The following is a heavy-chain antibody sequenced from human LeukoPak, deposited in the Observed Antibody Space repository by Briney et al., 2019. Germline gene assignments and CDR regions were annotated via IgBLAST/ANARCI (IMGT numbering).Heavy chain of an antibody. D-gene: IGHD6-19*01. CDR1: GFTFSNYG. CDR3: ARVRLGSGWSLFDF. V-gene: IGHV3-30*03. CDR2: TSYDGSNE. Sequence: PGGSLRLSCAASGFTFSNYGMHWVRQAQGKGLEWVAVTSYDGSNEYYADSVKGRFTISRHISQNTLYLQMNSLRAEDTAVYYCARVRLGSGWSLFDFWGQGTLVTVSS. J-gene: IGHJ4*02.